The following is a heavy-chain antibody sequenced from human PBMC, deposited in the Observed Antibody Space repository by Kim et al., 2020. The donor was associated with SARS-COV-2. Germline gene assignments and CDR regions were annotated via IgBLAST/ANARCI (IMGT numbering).Heavy chain of an antibody. J-gene: IGHJ4*02. CDR1: GFTLSSYA. CDR2: ISAGSDNT. V-gene: IGHV3-23*01. D-gene: IGHD3-9*01. CDR3: AKDFTFRSFDWSTY. Sequence: GGSLRLSCAASGFTLSSYAMSWVRQAPGKGLEWVSLISAGSDNTYYADTVKGRFTISRDNSKNTLYLQMNSLRAEDSALYYCAKDFTFRSFDWSTYWGQGTLVTVSS.